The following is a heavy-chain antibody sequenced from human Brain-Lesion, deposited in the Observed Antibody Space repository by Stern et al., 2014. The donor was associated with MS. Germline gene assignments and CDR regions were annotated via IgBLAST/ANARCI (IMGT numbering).Heavy chain of an antibody. Sequence: ESGPVLVKPTETLTLTCPVSGFSLSNVRMGVSWIRQPPGKALEWLAPLFSDDEASYSTSLKSRLTISKDTSKSQVVLTMTNMDPVDTATYFCVRSYNTGWYXXXXXWGXGTMVTVSS. D-gene: IGHD6-19*01. CDR1: GFSLSNVRMG. CDR3: VRSYNTGWYXXXXX. J-gene: IGHJ3*01. V-gene: IGHV2-26*01. CDR2: LFSDDEA.